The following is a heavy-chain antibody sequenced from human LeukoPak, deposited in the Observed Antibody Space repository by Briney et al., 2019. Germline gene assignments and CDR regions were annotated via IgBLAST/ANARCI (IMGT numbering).Heavy chain of an antibody. D-gene: IGHD3-10*01. V-gene: IGHV4-34*01. CDR3: ARPRQRNYYGSGSGYYMDV. CDR1: GGSFSGYH. J-gene: IGHJ6*03. Sequence: SETLSLTCAVYGGSFSGYHWSWIRQPPGKGLEWIGEINHSGSTNYNPSLKSRVTISVDTSKNQFSLKLSSVTAADTAVYYCARPRQRNYYGSGSGYYMDVWGKGTTVTISS. CDR2: INHSGST.